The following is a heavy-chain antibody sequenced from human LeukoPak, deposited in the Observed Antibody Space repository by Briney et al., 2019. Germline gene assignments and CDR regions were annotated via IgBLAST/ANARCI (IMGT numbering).Heavy chain of an antibody. Sequence: GGSLRLSCAASGFTFSSYSMNWVRQAPGKGLEWVSYISSSSSTIYYADSVKGRFTISRDNAKNSLYLQMNSLRAEDTAVYYCAREGDYAFDYWGQGTLVTVSS. CDR2: ISSSSSTI. CDR3: AREGDYAFDY. J-gene: IGHJ4*02. V-gene: IGHV3-48*04. D-gene: IGHD4-17*01. CDR1: GFTFSSYS.